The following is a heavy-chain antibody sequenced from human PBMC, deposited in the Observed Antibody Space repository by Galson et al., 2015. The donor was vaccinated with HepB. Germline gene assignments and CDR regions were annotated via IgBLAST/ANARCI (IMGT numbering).Heavy chain of an antibody. V-gene: IGHV1-18*04. Sequence: SVKVSCKASGYTFTSYGISWVRQAPGQGLEWMGWISAYNGNTNYAQKLQGRVTMTTDTSTSTAYMELRSLRSDDTAVYYCARDRGNYYDSSGYKSRYYYYGMDVWGQGTTVTVSS. CDR2: ISAYNGNT. CDR3: ARDRGNYYDSSGYKSRYYYYGMDV. D-gene: IGHD3-22*01. J-gene: IGHJ6*02. CDR1: GYTFTSYG.